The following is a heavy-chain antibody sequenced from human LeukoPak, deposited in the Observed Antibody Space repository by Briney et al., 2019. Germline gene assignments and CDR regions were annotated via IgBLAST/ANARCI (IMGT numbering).Heavy chain of an antibody. CDR2: ISSDETNI. V-gene: IGHV3-30*18. Sequence: GGSLRLSCAASGFTFSSSAMSWVRQAPGKGLEWVAVISSDETNIRYGDSVKGRFTVSRDNAKNTLYLQMNSLRAEDTAVYYCAKDPYRVVFATGNYLDPWGQGTLVTVSS. D-gene: IGHD2-15*01. CDR3: AKDPYRVVFATGNYLDP. J-gene: IGHJ5*02. CDR1: GFTFSSSA.